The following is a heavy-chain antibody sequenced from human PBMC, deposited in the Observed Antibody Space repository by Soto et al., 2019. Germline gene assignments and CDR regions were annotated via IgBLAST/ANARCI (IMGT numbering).Heavy chain of an antibody. CDR1: GDSVSSNSAA. CDR3: ARGGPIGAAAGAGLYYYYGMDV. J-gene: IGHJ6*02. V-gene: IGHV6-1*01. CDR2: TYYGSKWYN. D-gene: IGHD6-13*01. Sequence: SQTLSLTCAISGDSVSSNSAAWNWIRQSPSRGLEWLGRTYYGSKWYNDYAVSVKSRITINPDTSKNQFSLQLNSVTPEDTAVYYCARGGPIGAAAGAGLYYYYGMDVWGQGTTVTVSS.